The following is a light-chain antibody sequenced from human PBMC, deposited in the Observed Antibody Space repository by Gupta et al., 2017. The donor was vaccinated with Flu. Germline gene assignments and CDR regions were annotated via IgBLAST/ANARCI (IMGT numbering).Light chain of an antibody. CDR2: STK. J-gene: IGLJ2*01. CDR3: LLYVGSGVAL. V-gene: IGLV8-61*01. CDR1: SDSVSTNYY. Sequence: QPVVTPAPSSSVSPGGTVTLTCGLSSDSVSTNYYPTWYQQTPGQAPRTLSYSTKTRSSGVPDRFSGSIRGNKAALTSKGAQADDESDYYCLLYVGSGVALFGGGTKLTVL.